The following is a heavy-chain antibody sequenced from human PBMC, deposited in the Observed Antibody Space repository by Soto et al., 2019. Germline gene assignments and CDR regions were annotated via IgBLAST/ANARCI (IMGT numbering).Heavy chain of an antibody. Sequence: ASVKVSCKSSGGTFSSCSMSWGRRAPGQGLEWMGGIIPIVGTANCAQKFQGRVTITADESTSTAYMELSSLRSEDTAVYYCATWGGRQIGPDYYDSSGSLDYYGMDVWGQGTTVTVSS. CDR3: ATWGGRQIGPDYYDSSGSLDYYGMDV. D-gene: IGHD3-22*01. CDR2: IIPIVGTA. V-gene: IGHV1-69*13. CDR1: GGTFSSCS. J-gene: IGHJ6*02.